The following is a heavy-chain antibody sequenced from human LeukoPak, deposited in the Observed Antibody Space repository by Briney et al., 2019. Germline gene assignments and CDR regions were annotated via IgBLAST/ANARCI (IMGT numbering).Heavy chain of an antibody. CDR2: INHSGST. V-gene: IGHV4-34*01. D-gene: IGHD3-10*01. CDR3: HLVRGGGYFDY. CDR1: GGSFSNYY. J-gene: IGHJ4*02. Sequence: SETLSHTCADYGGSFSNYYWSGIRQSPGKGLEWIGEINHSGSTNYNPSLKSRVTMSVDTSKNQFSLNLSSVTAADTAVYYCHLVRGGGYFDYWGQGTLVTVSS.